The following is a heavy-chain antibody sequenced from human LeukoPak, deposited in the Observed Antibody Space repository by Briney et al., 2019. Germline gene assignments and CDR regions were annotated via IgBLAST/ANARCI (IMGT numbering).Heavy chain of an antibody. CDR2: ITPSLGIA. CDR3: ASYRSHYYGSGSYSQ. D-gene: IGHD3-10*01. V-gene: IGHV1-69*04. CDR1: GGTFSSYA. Sequence: ASVKISCKASGGTFSSYAISWVRQAPGQGLVWMGRITPSLGIAHYAQKCQGRVTITAEKSTSTAYMELSSLRSEDTAVYYCASYRSHYYGSGSYSQWGQGTLVTVSS. J-gene: IGHJ4*02.